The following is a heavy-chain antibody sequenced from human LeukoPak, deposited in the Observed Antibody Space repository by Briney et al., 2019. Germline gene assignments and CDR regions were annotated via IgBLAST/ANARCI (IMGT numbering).Heavy chain of an antibody. Sequence: GGSLRLSCAASGFTVSSNYMSWVRQAPGKGLEWVSVIYSGGSTYYADSVKGRFTISRDNSKNTLYLQMNSLRAEDTAVYYCAGGHCSSTSCYAFPPSNAFDIWGQGTMVTVSS. CDR2: IYSGGST. D-gene: IGHD2-2*01. CDR1: GFTVSSNY. J-gene: IGHJ3*02. V-gene: IGHV3-53*01. CDR3: AGGHCSSTSCYAFPPSNAFDI.